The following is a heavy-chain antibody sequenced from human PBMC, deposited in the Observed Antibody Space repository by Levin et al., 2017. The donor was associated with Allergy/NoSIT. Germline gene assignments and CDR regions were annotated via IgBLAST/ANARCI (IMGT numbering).Heavy chain of an antibody. Sequence: GGSLRLSCAASGFTFSSYAMHWVRQAPGKGLEWVAVISYDGSNKYYADSVKGRFTISRDNSKNTLYLQMNSLRAEDTAVYYCARGRKYSSGWYPAEYFQHWGQGTLVTVSS. V-gene: IGHV3-30-3*01. J-gene: IGHJ1*01. CDR2: ISYDGSNK. D-gene: IGHD6-19*01. CDR3: ARGRKYSSGWYPAEYFQH. CDR1: GFTFSSYA.